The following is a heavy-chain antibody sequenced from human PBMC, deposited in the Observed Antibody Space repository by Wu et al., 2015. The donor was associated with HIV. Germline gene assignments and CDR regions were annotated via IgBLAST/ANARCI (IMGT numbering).Heavy chain of an antibody. D-gene: IGHD4-11*01. V-gene: IGHV1-2*02. J-gene: IGHJ4*02. CDR3: ARDATPITTEFDF. Sequence: QVQLVQSGAEVKKTGASVRVSCETSGYPFTNHYIHWVRQAPGHGLEWMAWINPSGGATIYAEAFEGRIMVSPDTSLNTVYMELESLTSGDTAMYFCARDATPITTEFDFWGQGTLITVSS. CDR1: GYPFTNHY. CDR2: INPSGGAT.